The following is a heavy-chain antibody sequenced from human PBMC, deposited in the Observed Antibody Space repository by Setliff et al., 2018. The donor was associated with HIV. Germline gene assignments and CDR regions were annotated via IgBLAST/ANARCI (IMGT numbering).Heavy chain of an antibody. J-gene: IGHJ3*02. CDR2: INPNSGDT. CDR3: ARVLHCGGDCYTDAFDI. CDR1: GYTFTGFY. V-gene: IGHV1-2*06. D-gene: IGHD2-21*01. Sequence: ASVKVSCKASGYTFTGFYMHWVRQAPGQGLEWMGRINPNSGDTNYAQKFQGRVTMTGDTSISTAYMELSRLRSDDTAVYYCARVLHCGGDCYTDAFDIWGQGTMVTVSS.